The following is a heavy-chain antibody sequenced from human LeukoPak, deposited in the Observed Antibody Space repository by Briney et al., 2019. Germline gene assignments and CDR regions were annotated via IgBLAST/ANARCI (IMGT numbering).Heavy chain of an antibody. V-gene: IGHV4-4*09. D-gene: IGHD6-19*01. J-gene: IGHJ4*02. CDR1: GVSISRFY. CDR3: VQTTGWPGFDY. CDR2: IYNGVPT. Sequence: SETLSLTCTTSGVSISRFYWSWVRQPPGKGLEWIANIYNGVPTFFNPSLKSRATISVDTSKGQFSLQLASVTAADTAVYYCVQTTGWPGFDYWGQGILVTVSS.